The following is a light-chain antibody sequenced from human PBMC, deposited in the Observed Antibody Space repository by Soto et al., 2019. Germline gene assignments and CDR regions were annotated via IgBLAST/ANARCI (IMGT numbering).Light chain of an antibody. V-gene: IGKV3-20*01. J-gene: IGKJ2*01. Sequence: EIVLTQSPGTLSLSPGERATLSCRASQSVSSSYLARYQQKPGQAPRLLIYGASSRATGIPDRFSGSGSGTDFTLTISRLETEDFAVYYCQQYGSSPMYTFGQGTKLEIK. CDR2: GAS. CDR1: QSVSSSY. CDR3: QQYGSSPMYT.